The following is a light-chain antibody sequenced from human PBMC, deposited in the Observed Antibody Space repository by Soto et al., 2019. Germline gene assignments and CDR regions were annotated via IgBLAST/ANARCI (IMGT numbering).Light chain of an antibody. J-gene: IGKJ3*01. V-gene: IGKV1-39*01. CDR2: AAS. CDR3: QQSYNSLEA. Sequence: DIQMTQSPSSLSASVGDRVTITCRAGQSIANYLNWYQQKPGKAPKLLIYAASSLQSGVPSRFSDSGSGTDFTLTISSLQPEDFPTYNCQQSYNSLEAFGPGTEVDIK. CDR1: QSIANY.